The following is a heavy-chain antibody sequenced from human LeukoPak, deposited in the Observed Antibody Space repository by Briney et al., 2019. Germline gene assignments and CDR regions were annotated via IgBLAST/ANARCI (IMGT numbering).Heavy chain of an antibody. J-gene: IGHJ4*02. Sequence: SQTLSLTCAISGDIVSSNSRAWNWIRQSPSRGLEWLGRTYYRSKWFNDYAVSVKSRITINPDTSKNQFSLQLNSMTPEDTAVYFCTRGLGGFDSWGQGTLVTVSS. D-gene: IGHD3-10*01. V-gene: IGHV6-1*01. CDR3: TRGLGGFDS. CDR2: TYYRSKWFN. CDR1: GDIVSSNSRA.